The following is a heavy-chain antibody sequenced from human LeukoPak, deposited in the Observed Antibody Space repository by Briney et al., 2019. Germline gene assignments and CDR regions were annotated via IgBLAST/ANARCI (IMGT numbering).Heavy chain of an antibody. V-gene: IGHV3-7*05. CDR1: GFTFSSYW. CDR2: IKQDGREK. CDR3: GMAMDV. J-gene: IGHJ6*01. D-gene: IGHD5-24*01. Sequence: GGSLRLSCAASGFTFSSYWMNWVRQAPGQGLGWVANIKQDGREKYYLDSVKGRFTISRDNAKNSLYLQMSTLRAEDTAVYYCGMAMDVWGRGTTVTVSS.